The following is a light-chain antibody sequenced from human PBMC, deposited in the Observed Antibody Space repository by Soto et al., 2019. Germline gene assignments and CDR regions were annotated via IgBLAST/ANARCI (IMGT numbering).Light chain of an antibody. V-gene: IGLV2-23*01. CDR2: EGS. CDR1: SSDVGSYNP. J-gene: IGLJ1*01. CDR3: CSYAGSSGYV. Sequence: QSVLTQPAAVSGSPGQSITISCTGTSSDVGSYNPVSWYQQHPGKAPKLMIYEGSKRPSGVSDRFSGSKSGNTASLTISGLQAEDEADYYCCSYAGSSGYVFGTGTKVTVL.